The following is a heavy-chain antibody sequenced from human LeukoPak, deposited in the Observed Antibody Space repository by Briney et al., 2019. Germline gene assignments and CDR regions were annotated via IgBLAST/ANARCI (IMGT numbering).Heavy chain of an antibody. V-gene: IGHV1-8*03. CDR3: ARGRRGTAIYYYYYMDV. CDR1: GYTFTSYD. D-gene: IGHD5-18*01. J-gene: IGHJ6*03. CDR2: MNPNSGNT. Sequence: ASVKVSCKASGYTFTSYDINWVRQATGQGLEWMGWMNPNSGNTGYAQKFQGRVTITRNTSISTAYMELSSLRSEDTAVYYCARGRRGTAIYYYYYMDVWGKGTTVTVSS.